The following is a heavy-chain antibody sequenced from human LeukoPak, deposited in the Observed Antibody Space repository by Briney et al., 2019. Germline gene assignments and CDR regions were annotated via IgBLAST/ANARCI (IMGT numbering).Heavy chain of an antibody. V-gene: IGHV4-59*01. Sequence: SETLSLACTVSGGSMANYYWSWIRQPPGKGREWIGYIYYSGSTNYNPSLKSRVTIPVDTSKNQFSLKLSSVTAADTAVYYCARDGGHIGSYYFDYWGQGILVTVSS. CDR3: ARDGGHIGSYYFDY. J-gene: IGHJ4*02. D-gene: IGHD1-26*01. CDR1: GGSMANYY. CDR2: IYYSGST.